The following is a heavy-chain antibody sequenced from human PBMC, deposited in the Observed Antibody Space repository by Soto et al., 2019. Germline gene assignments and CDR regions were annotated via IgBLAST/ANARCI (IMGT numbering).Heavy chain of an antibody. D-gene: IGHD3-16*02. Sequence: QVELVQSGGEIRKPGATVTVSCKTAGYTFSRFGITWLRQAPGQGLEWMGWISPYSGNTKYAQKVQGRIAITADESTTTVYMDLSSLRFEDTAVYFCEIDVGSGELSVVWGQGTTVIVSS. J-gene: IGHJ6*02. CDR2: ISPYSGNT. V-gene: IGHV1-18*04. CDR3: EIDVGSGELSVV. CDR1: GYTFSRFG.